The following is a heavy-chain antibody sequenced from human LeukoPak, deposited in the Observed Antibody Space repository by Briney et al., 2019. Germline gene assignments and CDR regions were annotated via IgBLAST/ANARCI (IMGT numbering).Heavy chain of an antibody. V-gene: IGHV3-23*01. D-gene: IGHD3-22*01. CDR1: GSTFSTYA. J-gene: IGHJ4*02. CDR2: ISGRGQTT. Sequence: GGSLRLSCSGSGSTFSTYAMSWVRQAPGKGLEWVTGISGRGQTTYYADSVEGRFTISRDNSKNTLYLQMNSLRAEDTAVYYCARGESRWEYYDDSLRDYWGQGTLVTVSS. CDR3: ARGESRWEYYDDSLRDY.